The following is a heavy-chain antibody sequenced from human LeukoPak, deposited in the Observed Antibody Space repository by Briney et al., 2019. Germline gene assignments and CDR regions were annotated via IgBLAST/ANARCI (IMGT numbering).Heavy chain of an antibody. V-gene: IGHV3-33*01. CDR2: IWYDGSND. CDR1: GFTFSSYG. Sequence: GGSLRLSCAASGFTFSSYGMQWVRQAPGKGLEWVALIWYDGSNDYYGDSVKDRFTISRDNSKNTLYLQMNSLRAEDTAVYFCARFPTYGYTTTWYFDYWGQGTLVTVSS. J-gene: IGHJ4*02. CDR3: ARFPTYGYTTTWYFDY. D-gene: IGHD6-13*01.